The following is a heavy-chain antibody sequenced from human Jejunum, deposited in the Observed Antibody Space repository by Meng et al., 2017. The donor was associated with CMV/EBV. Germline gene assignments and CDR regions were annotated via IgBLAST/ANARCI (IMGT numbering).Heavy chain of an antibody. V-gene: IGHV3-15*01. D-gene: IGHD3-10*01. CDR1: FTFINAW. Sequence: FTFINAWMSWVRQAPGKGPEWVGRIKSKADGGTTDYAEPVKGRFTFSRDDSKNTLYLQMNSLKTEDTAVYYCVADDYGSGSYLFDYWGQGTLVTVSS. CDR2: IKSKADGGTT. CDR3: VADDYGSGSYLFDY. J-gene: IGHJ4*02.